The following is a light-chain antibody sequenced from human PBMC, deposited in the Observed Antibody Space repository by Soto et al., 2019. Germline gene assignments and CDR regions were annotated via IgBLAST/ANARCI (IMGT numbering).Light chain of an antibody. CDR2: DVS. J-gene: IGLJ1*01. CDR3: SSYTTSNTRQIV. CDR1: SSDVSGYNY. Sequence: QSALTQPTSASGSPGQSTTLSCTGTSSDVSGYNYVSWHQHHPGKAPKLMIFDVSNRPSGVSNLFSGSKSGNTASLTISGLQPEDEADYYCSSYTTSNTRQIVFGTGTKVTVL. V-gene: IGLV2-14*03.